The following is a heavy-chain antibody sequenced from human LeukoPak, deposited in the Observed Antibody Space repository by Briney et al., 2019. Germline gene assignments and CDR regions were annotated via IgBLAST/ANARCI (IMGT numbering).Heavy chain of an antibody. Sequence: SQTLSLTCTVSGGSLSSGGYYWSWIRQPPGKGLEWIGYIYHSGSTYYNPSLKSRVTISVDRSKNQFSLKLSSVTAADTAVYYCARDPPNNGYFDLWGRGTLVTVSS. CDR1: GGSLSSGGYY. J-gene: IGHJ2*01. V-gene: IGHV4-30-2*01. CDR3: ARDPPNNGYFDL. D-gene: IGHD1-14*01. CDR2: IYHSGST.